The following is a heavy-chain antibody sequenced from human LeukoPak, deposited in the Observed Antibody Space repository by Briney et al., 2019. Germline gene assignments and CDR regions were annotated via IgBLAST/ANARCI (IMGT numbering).Heavy chain of an antibody. J-gene: IGHJ4*02. CDR1: GGAFSGYY. CDR2: INHSGST. D-gene: IGHD3-22*01. V-gene: IGHV4-34*01. Sequence: SETLSLTCAVYGGAFSGYYWGWIRQPPGKGLEWIGEINHSGSTNYNPSLKSRVTISVDTSKNQFSLKLSSVTDADTAVYYCARGPHTGVNYYDSSGYYYWGQGTLVTVAS. CDR3: ARGPHTGVNYYDSSGYYY.